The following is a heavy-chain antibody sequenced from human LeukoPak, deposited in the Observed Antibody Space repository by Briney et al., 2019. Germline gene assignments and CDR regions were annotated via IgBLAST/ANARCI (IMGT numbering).Heavy chain of an antibody. D-gene: IGHD2-15*01. CDR3: ARGDIYFDF. CDR1: GYTFSSYG. V-gene: IGHV1-2*02. J-gene: IGHJ4*02. Sequence: ASVKVSCKASGYTFSSYGISWVRQAPGQGLEWMGWINPNSGGTKYAQKFQGRVTMTRDTSISTAYMELSRLRSDDTAVYYCARGDIYFDFWGQGTLVTVSS. CDR2: INPNSGGT.